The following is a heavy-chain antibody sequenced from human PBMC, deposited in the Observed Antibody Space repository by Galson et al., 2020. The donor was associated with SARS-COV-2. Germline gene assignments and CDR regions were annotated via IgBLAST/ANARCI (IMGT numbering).Heavy chain of an antibody. D-gene: IGHD6-19*01. CDR3: ARDRLELGAGTSYYYYGMDV. CDR2: INPNSGGT. Sequence: ASVKVSCKASGYTFTGYYMHWVRQAPGQGLEWMGWINPNSGGTNYAQKFQGWVTMTRDTSISTAYMELSRLRSDDTAVYYCARDRLELGAGTSYYYYGMDVWGQGTTVTVSS. J-gene: IGHJ6*02. CDR1: GYTFTGYY. V-gene: IGHV1-2*04.